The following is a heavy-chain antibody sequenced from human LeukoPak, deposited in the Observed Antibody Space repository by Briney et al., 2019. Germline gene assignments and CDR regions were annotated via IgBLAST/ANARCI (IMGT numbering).Heavy chain of an antibody. CDR2: INPNSGGT. Sequence: ASVKVSCKASGYTFTGYYMHWVRQAPGQGLEWMGWINPNSGGTNYAQKFQGRVTMTRDTSISTAYMVLSRLRSDDTAVYYGARDRNGGYDWRRWFDPWGQGTLVTVSS. D-gene: IGHD5-12*01. CDR1: GYTFTGYY. J-gene: IGHJ5*02. CDR3: ARDRNGGYDWRRWFDP. V-gene: IGHV1-2*02.